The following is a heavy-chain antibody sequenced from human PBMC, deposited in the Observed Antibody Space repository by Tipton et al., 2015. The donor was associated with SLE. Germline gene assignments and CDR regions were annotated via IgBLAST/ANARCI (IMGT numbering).Heavy chain of an antibody. CDR3: ARGHYDFWSGYYPYFEY. CDR2: IYCSGST. D-gene: IGHD3-3*01. V-gene: IGHV4-30-4*08. Sequence: LRLSCTVSGGSISSGDYYWSWIRQPPGKGLEWIGYIYCSGSTYYNPSLKSRVTISVDTSKNQFSLKLSSVTAADTAVYYCARGHYDFWSGYYPYFEYWGQGTLVTVSS. J-gene: IGHJ4*02. CDR1: GGSISSGDYY.